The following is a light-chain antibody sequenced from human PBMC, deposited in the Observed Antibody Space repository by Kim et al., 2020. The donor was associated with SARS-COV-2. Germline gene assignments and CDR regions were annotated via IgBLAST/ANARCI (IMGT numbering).Light chain of an antibody. V-gene: IGLV10-54*01. CDR1: SNNVGDQG. CDR3: SAWDTSLTAWV. CDR2: RNN. J-gene: IGLJ3*02. Sequence: QTATLTCTGNSNNVGDQGAGWLQQHQGHPPKLLSYRNNSRPSGISERYSASRSGNIASLTITGLQADDGADYYCSAWDTSLTAWVFGGGTQLTVL.